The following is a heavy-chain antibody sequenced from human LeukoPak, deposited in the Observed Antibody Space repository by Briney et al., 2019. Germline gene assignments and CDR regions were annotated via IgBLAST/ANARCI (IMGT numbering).Heavy chain of an antibody. CDR3: ARDRGGSYSAIDY. Sequence: AGSLRLSFASSVFTYISYRLNSVRQAPGKGLARVSFISSAIITSYYADSVKGRFTIARDNAAKSLYLQMNSLRAEDTAVYYCARDRGGSYSAIDYWGQGTLVTVSS. CDR1: VFTYISYR. J-gene: IGHJ4*02. D-gene: IGHD2-15*01. V-gene: IGHV3-48*04. CDR2: ISSAIITS.